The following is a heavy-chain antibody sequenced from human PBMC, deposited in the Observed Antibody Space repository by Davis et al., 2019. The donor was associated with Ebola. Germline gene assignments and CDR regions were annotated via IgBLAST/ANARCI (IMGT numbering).Heavy chain of an antibody. CDR1: GGTFSNSG. D-gene: IGHD1-26*01. CDR3: ARDRGSYYRETFDI. CDR2: INPSGGST. V-gene: IGHV1-46*01. J-gene: IGHJ3*02. Sequence: AASVKVSCKASGGTFSNSGLSWVRQAPGQGLEWMGIINPSGGSTSYAQKFQGRVTMTRDTSTSTAYMELSSLRSEDTAVYYCARDRGSYYRETFDIWGQGTMVTVSS.